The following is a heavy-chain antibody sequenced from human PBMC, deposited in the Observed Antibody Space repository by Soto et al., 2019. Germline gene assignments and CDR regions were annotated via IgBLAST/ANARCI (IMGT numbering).Heavy chain of an antibody. CDR2: IYYSGST. CDR3: ARRGYSYGRDAFDI. D-gene: IGHD5-18*01. CDR1: GFTVSSNY. V-gene: IGHV4-59*05. Sequence: VQLVESGGGLIQPGGSLRLSCAASGFTVSSNYMSWVRQAPGKGLEWIGSIYYSGSTYYNPSLKSRVTISVDTSKNQFSLKLSSVTAADTAVYYCARRGYSYGRDAFDIWGQGTMVTVSS. J-gene: IGHJ3*02.